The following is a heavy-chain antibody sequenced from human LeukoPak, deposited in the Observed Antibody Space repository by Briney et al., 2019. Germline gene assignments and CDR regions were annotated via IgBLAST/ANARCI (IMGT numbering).Heavy chain of an antibody. J-gene: IGHJ4*02. Sequence: PGGSLRLSCAASGFTVSSNYMSWVRHAPGKGLEWVSVIYTDGNTYYADSVKGRFNISRDNSKNTLYLQMNSLRAEDTAVYYCATAPLSTTYSFTWEHDYWGQGTLVTVSS. V-gene: IGHV3-66*01. CDR1: GFTVSSNY. CDR2: IYTDGNT. D-gene: IGHD1/OR15-1a*01. CDR3: ATAPLSTTYSFTWEHDY.